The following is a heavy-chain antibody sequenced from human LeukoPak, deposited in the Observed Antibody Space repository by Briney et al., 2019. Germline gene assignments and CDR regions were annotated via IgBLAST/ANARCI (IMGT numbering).Heavy chain of an antibody. CDR3: ARRGQKDWFDL. D-gene: IGHD3-10*01. CDR2: ISSSGSTI. CDR1: GFTFSSYE. Sequence: GGSLRLSCAASGFTFSSYEMNWVRQAPGKGLDWVSYISSSGSTIYYADSVKGRFTISRDNAKNSLYLQMNSLKASDTAMYYCARRGQKDWFDLWGQGTLVTVSS. V-gene: IGHV3-48*03. J-gene: IGHJ5*02.